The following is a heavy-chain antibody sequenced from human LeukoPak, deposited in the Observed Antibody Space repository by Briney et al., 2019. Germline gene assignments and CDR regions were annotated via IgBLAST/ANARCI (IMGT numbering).Heavy chain of an antibody. Sequence: VSVKVSCKASGYTFTSYDINWVRQATGQGLEWMGWMNPNSGNTGYAQKFQGRVTMTRNTSISTAYMELSSLRSEDTAVYYCARGSGSAMIVVVITTELDYWGQGTLVTVSS. CDR3: ARGSGSAMIVVVITTELDY. J-gene: IGHJ4*02. V-gene: IGHV1-8*01. D-gene: IGHD3-22*01. CDR1: GYTFTSYD. CDR2: MNPNSGNT.